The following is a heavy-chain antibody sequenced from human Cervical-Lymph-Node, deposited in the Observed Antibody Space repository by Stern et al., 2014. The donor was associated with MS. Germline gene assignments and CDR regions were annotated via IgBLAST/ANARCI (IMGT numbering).Heavy chain of an antibody. D-gene: IGHD4-17*01. CDR3: ARGRYGDPFDS. J-gene: IGHJ4*02. CDR2: INPRSGDS. Sequence: QLVQSGAEVKKPGASLKISCKAFGNTFVDYYVHWVRQAPGQALEWMGWINPRSGDSNSEQKFQGRVTMTRDSSITTAYMELRRLNTDDTAMYFCARGRYGDPFDSWGQGTLITVSS. V-gene: IGHV1-2*02. CDR1: GNTFVDYY.